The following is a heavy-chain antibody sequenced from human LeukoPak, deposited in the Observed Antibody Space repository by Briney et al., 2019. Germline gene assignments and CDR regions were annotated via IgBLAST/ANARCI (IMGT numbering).Heavy chain of an antibody. J-gene: IGHJ4*02. CDR3: ARDKGRYYGSGSYYNEFDY. V-gene: IGHV3-21*01. D-gene: IGHD3-10*01. CDR2: ISSSSSYI. Sequence: GGSLRLSCAASGFTFRSYSMNWVRQAPGKGLEWVSSISSSSSYIYYADSVKGRFTISRDNAKNSLYLQMNSLRAEDTAVYYCARDKGRYYGSGSYYNEFDYWGQGTLVTVSS. CDR1: GFTFRSYS.